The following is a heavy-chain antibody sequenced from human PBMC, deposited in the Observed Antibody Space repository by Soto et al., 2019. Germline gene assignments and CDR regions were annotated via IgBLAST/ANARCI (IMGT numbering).Heavy chain of an antibody. Sequence: GGSLRLSCAASGFTFDDYVMHWVRQAPGKGLEWVSGISWNSGSIDYADSVKGRFNISRDNAKNSLYLQMNSLRAEDTALYYCVKSRTVTTKYYFDYWGQGTLVTVSS. CDR3: VKSRTVTTKYYFDY. D-gene: IGHD4-17*01. J-gene: IGHJ4*02. CDR1: GFTFDDYV. V-gene: IGHV3-9*01. CDR2: ISWNSGSI.